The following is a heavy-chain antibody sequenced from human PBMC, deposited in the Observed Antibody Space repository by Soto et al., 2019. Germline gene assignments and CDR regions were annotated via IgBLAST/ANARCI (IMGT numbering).Heavy chain of an antibody. CDR3: VKNLPRTGRFEA. CDR1: GASITSTTYF. V-gene: IGHV4-39*01. Sequence: SQTLSLTCTLSGASITSTTYFWPCLRQPPGRGLQWLGRFDYSGKPHYNPSTKNRVSLSVHRSKNQFSLHIHPVTAAAPAVYYCVKNLPRTGRFEAWCQGTSVTVSS. J-gene: IGHJ5*02. D-gene: IGHD3-9*01. CDR2: FDYSGKP.